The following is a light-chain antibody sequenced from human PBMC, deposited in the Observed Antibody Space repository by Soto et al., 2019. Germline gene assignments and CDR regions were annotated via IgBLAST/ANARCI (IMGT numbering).Light chain of an antibody. CDR3: QQYGASPPYT. Sequence: EIVLTQSPGTLSLSPGERAALSCRSIQSVSSKFLAWYQQRPGQAPRLLIYAASNRATGIPDRFSGSGSGTDFTLTINRLEAEDSAVYYCQQYGASPPYTFGQGTKVDIK. CDR1: QSVSSKF. V-gene: IGKV3-20*01. CDR2: AAS. J-gene: IGKJ2*01.